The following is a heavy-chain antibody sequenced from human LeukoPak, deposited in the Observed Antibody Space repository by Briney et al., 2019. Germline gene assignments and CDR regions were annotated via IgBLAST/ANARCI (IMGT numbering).Heavy chain of an antibody. CDR2: ISAYNGNT. Sequence: ASVKVSCKASGYTFTSYGISWVRQAPGQGLEWMGWISAYNGNTNYAQKLQGRVTMTRDTSISTAYMELSRLRSDDTAVYYCARDDSVEMATTPFDYWGQGTLVTVSS. J-gene: IGHJ4*02. V-gene: IGHV1-18*01. D-gene: IGHD5-24*01. CDR3: ARDDSVEMATTPFDY. CDR1: GYTFTSYG.